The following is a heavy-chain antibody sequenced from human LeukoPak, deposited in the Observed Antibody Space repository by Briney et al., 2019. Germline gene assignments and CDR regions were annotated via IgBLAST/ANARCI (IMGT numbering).Heavy chain of an antibody. Sequence: SETLSLTCTVSGGSISSYYWSWIRQPPGKGLEWIGYIYYSGSTNYNPSLKSRVTISVDTSKNQFSLKLSSVTAADTAVYYCARGPSKDGILTLYYGMDVWGQGTSVTVSS. V-gene: IGHV4-59*01. CDR3: ARGPSKDGILTLYYGMDV. CDR2: IYYSGST. D-gene: IGHD3-9*01. CDR1: GGSISSYY. J-gene: IGHJ6*02.